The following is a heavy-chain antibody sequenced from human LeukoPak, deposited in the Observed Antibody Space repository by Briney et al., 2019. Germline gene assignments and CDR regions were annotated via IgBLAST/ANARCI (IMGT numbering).Heavy chain of an antibody. D-gene: IGHD3-22*01. CDR1: GASISSSSYY. J-gene: IGHJ3*02. V-gene: IGHV4-39*01. Sequence: PSETLSLTCTVSGASISSSSYYWGWIRQPPGKGLEWIGSIYYSGSTYYNPSLKSRVTISVDTSKNQFSLKLSSVTAADTAVYYCARHLDYYDSSGYFNWDAFDIWGQGTMVTVSS. CDR3: ARHLDYYDSSGYFNWDAFDI. CDR2: IYYSGST.